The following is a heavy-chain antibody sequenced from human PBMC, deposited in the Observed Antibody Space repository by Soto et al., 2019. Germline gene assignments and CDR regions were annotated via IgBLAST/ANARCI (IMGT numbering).Heavy chain of an antibody. CDR2: INQGGTVT. CDR3: AKDPQWLVQDSYGSTSY. J-gene: IGHJ4*02. D-gene: IGHD6-19*01. V-gene: IGHV3-7*03. Sequence: EVQVVESGGGLVQPGGSLRVSCAASGFTFSTDWLAWVRHTPGKGLEFVANINQGGTVTNYVNSVKGRFTISRDNAKNSLYLEMNSLRAEDTAVYYCAKDPQWLVQDSYGSTSYWGQGTLVTVSS. CDR1: GFTFSTDW.